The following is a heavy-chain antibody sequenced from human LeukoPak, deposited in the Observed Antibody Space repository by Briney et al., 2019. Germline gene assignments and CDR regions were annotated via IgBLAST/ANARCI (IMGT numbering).Heavy chain of an antibody. CDR1: GFTFSSYA. CDR3: AKGSGYDSESVDY. V-gene: IGHV3-30*02. J-gene: IGHJ4*02. Sequence: GGSLRLSCAASGFTFSSYAMHWVRQAPGKGLEWVAFIRYDGSNKYYADSVKGRFTISRDNSKNTLYLQMNSLRAEDTAVYYCAKGSGYDSESVDYWGQGTLVTVSS. D-gene: IGHD5-12*01. CDR2: IRYDGSNK.